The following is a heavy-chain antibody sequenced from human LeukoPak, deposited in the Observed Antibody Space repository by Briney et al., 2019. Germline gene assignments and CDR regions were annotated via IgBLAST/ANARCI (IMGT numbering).Heavy chain of an antibody. CDR2: INPNSGGT. D-gene: IGHD3-9*01. CDR3: TRDGPDPLMYYDILTGPEHYFDY. Sequence: ASVKVSCKASGYTFTGYYMHWVRQAPGQGLEWMGWINPNSGGTNYAQKFQGRVTMTRDTSISTAYMELSRLRSDDTAVYYCTRDGPDPLMYYDILTGPEHYFDYGGQGTLVTVSS. CDR1: GYTFTGYY. V-gene: IGHV1-2*02. J-gene: IGHJ4*02.